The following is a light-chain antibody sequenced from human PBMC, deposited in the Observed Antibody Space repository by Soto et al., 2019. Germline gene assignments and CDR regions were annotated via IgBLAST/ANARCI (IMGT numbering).Light chain of an antibody. CDR2: DVS. CDR3: SSYTSSSTWV. V-gene: IGLV2-14*01. Sequence: QSVLTQPASVSGSAGQSITISCTGTSSDVGGYNYVSWYQQHPGKAPKLMIYDVSNRPSGVSNRFSGSKSGNTASLTISGLQAEDEADYYYSSYTSSSTWVFGGGTKLTVL. CDR1: SSDVGGYNY. J-gene: IGLJ3*02.